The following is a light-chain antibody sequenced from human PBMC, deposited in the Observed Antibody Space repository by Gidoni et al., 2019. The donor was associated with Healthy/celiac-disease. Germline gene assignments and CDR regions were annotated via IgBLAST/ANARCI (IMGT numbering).Light chain of an antibody. CDR2: EAS. V-gene: IGKV3-11*01. CDR3: QQRSNWPPG. J-gene: IGKJ1*01. Sequence: EVVLTQAPATLSLSPGERATLSCRASQSVSSYLAWYQQKPGQAPRLLIYEASNRATVIPARFSGSGSGTDFALTISSLEPEDFAVYYCQQRSNWPPGFGQGTKVEIK. CDR1: QSVSSY.